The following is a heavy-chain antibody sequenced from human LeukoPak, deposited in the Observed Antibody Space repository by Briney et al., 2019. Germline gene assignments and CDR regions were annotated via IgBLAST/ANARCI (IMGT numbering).Heavy chain of an antibody. CDR2: ISVYNGNT. V-gene: IGHV1-18*01. Sequence: ASVKVSCKASGYTFTSYGISWVRQAPGQGLEWMGWISVYNGNTNYAQKLQGRVTMTTDTSTSTAYMELRSLRSDDTAVYYCARDGYCSSTSCYTDYFDYWGQGTLLTVSS. D-gene: IGHD2-2*02. CDR1: GYTFTSYG. CDR3: ARDGYCSSTSCYTDYFDY. J-gene: IGHJ4*02.